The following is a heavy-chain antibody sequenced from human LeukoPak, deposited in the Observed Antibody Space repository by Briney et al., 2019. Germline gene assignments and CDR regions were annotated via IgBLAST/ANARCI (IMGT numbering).Heavy chain of an antibody. D-gene: IGHD2/OR15-2a*01. V-gene: IGHV3-30*18. CDR1: GFTFSSNA. J-gene: IGHJ4*02. CDR3: AKDLRAYFDQRAF. Sequence: GGSLRLSCVAFGFTFSSNAMYWVRQAPGKGLEWVSVISYDGSDKYYADSVKGRFTISRDNSKKTVYLQMNSLRSEDTAVYYCAKDLRAYFDQRAFGGRGTLVTVS. CDR2: ISYDGSDK.